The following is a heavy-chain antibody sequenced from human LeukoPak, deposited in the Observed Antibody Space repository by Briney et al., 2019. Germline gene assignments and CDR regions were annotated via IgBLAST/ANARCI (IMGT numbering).Heavy chain of an antibody. CDR3: AKKLPDASSYFDF. CDR1: GLTLSNYD. J-gene: IGHJ4*02. V-gene: IGHV3-23*01. Sequence: PGGSLRLSCVASGLTLSNYDTTWVRQAPGKGLEYVSSIGSGGYRFYGGSVKGRFSISRDNSQNTVHLQMNSLRGEDTAIYFCAKKLPDASSYFDFWGQGILVTVSS. CDR2: IGSGGYR. D-gene: IGHD6-6*01.